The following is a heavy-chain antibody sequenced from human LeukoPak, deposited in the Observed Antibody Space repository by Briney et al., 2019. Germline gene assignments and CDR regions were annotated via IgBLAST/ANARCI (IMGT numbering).Heavy chain of an antibody. D-gene: IGHD3-9*01. CDR2: INPNSGGT. CDR1: GYTFTGYY. J-gene: IGHJ4*02. V-gene: IGHV1-2*02. Sequence: ASVNVSCKASGYTFTGYYIHWVRQAPGQGLEWMGWINPNSGGTNYAQKFQGRVTMTRDTSISTAYMELSRLRSDDTAVYYCANSYDILTGYYFDYWGQGTLVTVSS. CDR3: ANSYDILTGYYFDY.